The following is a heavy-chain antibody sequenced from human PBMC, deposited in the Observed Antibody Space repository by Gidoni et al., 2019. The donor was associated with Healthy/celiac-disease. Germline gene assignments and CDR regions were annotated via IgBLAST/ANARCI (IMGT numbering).Heavy chain of an antibody. CDR2: IWYDGSNK. CDR3: ARERVDDFWSGSLLYYYYGMDV. CDR1: GFTFSSYG. V-gene: IGHV3-33*01. D-gene: IGHD3-3*01. Sequence: LVESGGGVVQPGRSLRLSCAASGFTFSSYGMHWVRQAPGKGLEWVAVIWYDGSNKYYADSVKGRFTISRDNSKNTLYLQMNSLRAEDTAGYYCARERVDDFWSGSLLYYYYGMDVWGQGTTVTVSS. J-gene: IGHJ6*02.